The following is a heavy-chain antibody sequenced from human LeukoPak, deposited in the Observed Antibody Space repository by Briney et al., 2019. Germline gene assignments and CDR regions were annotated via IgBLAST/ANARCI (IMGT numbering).Heavy chain of an antibody. J-gene: IGHJ4*02. CDR2: IYYSGST. D-gene: IGHD1-26*01. Sequence: PSETLSLTCTVSGGSISSSSYYWGWIRQPPGKGLEWIGSIYYSGSTYYNPSLKSRVTISVETSKNQFSLKLSSVTAADTAVYYCARHVAVGATWDYWGQGTLVTVSS. CDR3: ARHVAVGATWDY. CDR1: GGSISSSSYY. V-gene: IGHV4-39*01.